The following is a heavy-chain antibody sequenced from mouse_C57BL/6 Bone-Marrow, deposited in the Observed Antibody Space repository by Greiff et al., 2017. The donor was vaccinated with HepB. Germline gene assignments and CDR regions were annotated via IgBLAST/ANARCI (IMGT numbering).Heavy chain of an antibody. V-gene: IGHV14-2*01. D-gene: IGHD1-1*01. Sequence: VQLQQSGAELVKPGASVKLSCTASGFNIKDYYMHWVKQRTEQGLEWIGRIDPEDGETKYAPKFQGKATITADTSSNTAYLQLSSLTSEDTAVYYCARKEGITTVVATGDYFDYWGQGTTLTVSS. CDR3: ARKEGITTVVATGDYFDY. CDR2: IDPEDGET. CDR1: GFNIKDYY. J-gene: IGHJ2*01.